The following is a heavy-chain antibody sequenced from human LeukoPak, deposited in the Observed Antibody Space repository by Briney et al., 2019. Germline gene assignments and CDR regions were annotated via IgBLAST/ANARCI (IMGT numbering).Heavy chain of an antibody. CDR2: IGSAGYT. CDR3: VRQPDSARYGFDY. V-gene: IGHV3-13*01. J-gene: IGHJ4*02. CDR1: GFTFDNND. Sequence: GSLRLSCEVSGFTFDNNDMHWVRQTTGKGLEWVSAIGSAGYTYYADPVRGRFTITRDNAKQSLYLQMNSLRVEDTAVYHCVRQPDSARYGFDYWGRGTQVTVSS. D-gene: IGHD1-14*01.